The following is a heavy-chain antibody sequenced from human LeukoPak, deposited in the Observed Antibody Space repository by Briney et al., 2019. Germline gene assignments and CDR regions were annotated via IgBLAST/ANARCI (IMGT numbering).Heavy chain of an antibody. CDR1: GGTFSSYA. CDR3: ARSLIVVVPAAKLGYSYGYFDY. Sequence: SVKVSCKASGGTFSSYAISWVRQAPGQGLEWMGGTIPIFGTANYAQKFQGRVTITTDESTSTAYMELSSLRSEDTAVYYCARSLIVVVPAAKLGYSYGYFDYWGQGTLVTVSS. V-gene: IGHV1-69*05. CDR2: TIPIFGTA. D-gene: IGHD2-2*01. J-gene: IGHJ4*02.